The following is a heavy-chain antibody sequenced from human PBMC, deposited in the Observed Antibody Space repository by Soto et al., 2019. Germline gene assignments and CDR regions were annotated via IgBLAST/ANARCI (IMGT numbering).Heavy chain of an antibody. CDR3: ASGDSSGYYYYYYGMDV. CDR2: IYSGGST. J-gene: IGHJ6*02. CDR1: GFTVSSNY. V-gene: IGHV3-53*04. Sequence: GGSLRLSCAASGFTVSSNYMSWVRQAPGKGLEWVSVIYSGGSTYYADSVKGRFTISRHNSKNTLYLQMNSLRAEDTAVYYCASGDSSGYYYYYYGMDVWGQGTTVTVSS. D-gene: IGHD3-22*01.